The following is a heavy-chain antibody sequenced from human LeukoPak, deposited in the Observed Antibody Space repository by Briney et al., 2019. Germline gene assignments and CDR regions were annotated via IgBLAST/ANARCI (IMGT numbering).Heavy chain of an antibody. CDR3: ARDGVLLWFGEFFDY. CDR2: VSSSSSYI. CDR1: GFTFSSYS. V-gene: IGHV3-21*01. D-gene: IGHD3-10*01. J-gene: IGHJ4*02. Sequence: GGSLRLSCAASGFTFSSYSMNWVRQAPGKGLEWVSSVSSSSSYIYYADSVKGRFTISRDNAKNSLYLQMNSLRAEDTAVYYCARDGVLLWFGEFFDYWGQGTLVTVSS.